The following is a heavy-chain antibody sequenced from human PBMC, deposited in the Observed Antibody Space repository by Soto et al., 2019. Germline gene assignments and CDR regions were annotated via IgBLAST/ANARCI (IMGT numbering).Heavy chain of an antibody. V-gene: IGHV3-23*01. D-gene: IGHD3-22*01. CDR3: ARGDYYESNGPFSDAFDV. J-gene: IGHJ3*01. Sequence: PGVSLRLSYAASVFPFSSHAMRWVRHAPGKRLEWVSAISGSGGSTYYADSVKGRLTIYRDNSKNTLYLQMNSLRVEETAVYYCARGDYYESNGPFSDAFDVWGHGTMVTVSS. CDR1: VFPFSSHA. CDR2: ISGSGGST.